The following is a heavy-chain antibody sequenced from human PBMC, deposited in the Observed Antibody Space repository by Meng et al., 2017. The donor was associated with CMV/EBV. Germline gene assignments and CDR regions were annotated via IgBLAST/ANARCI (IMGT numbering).Heavy chain of an antibody. CDR3: ARETYYYDSSGYYCLDY. J-gene: IGHJ4*02. CDR1: GFTFSSYA. D-gene: IGHD3-22*01. V-gene: IGHV3-30-3*01. CDR2: ISYDGSNK. Sequence: GESLKISCAASGFTFSSYAMSWVRQAPGKGLEWVAVISYDGSNKYYADSVKGRFTISRDNSKNTLYLQMNSLRAEDTAVYYCARETYYYDSSGYYCLDYWGQGTLVTVSS.